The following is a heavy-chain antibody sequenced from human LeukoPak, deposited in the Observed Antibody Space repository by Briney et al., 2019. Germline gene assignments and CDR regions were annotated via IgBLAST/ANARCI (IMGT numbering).Heavy chain of an antibody. CDR1: EFTFSNYW. CDR3: VRDKDYDRGYTSGFDY. D-gene: IGHD3-10*02. CDR2: IKQDGSKK. J-gene: IGHJ4*02. Sequence: TGGPLRLSCAASEFTFSNYWMSWVRQAPGKGLEWVANIKQDGSKKFYIDSVKGRFTISRDNAKNSLYLQMDSLRADDTALYFCVRDKDYDRGYTSGFDYWGQGALVIVSS. V-gene: IGHV3-7*01.